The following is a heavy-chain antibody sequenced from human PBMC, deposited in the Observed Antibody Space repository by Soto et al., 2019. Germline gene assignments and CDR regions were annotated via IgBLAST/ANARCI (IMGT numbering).Heavy chain of an antibody. CDR1: GFSLTSGVG. CDR2: IYWDDDK. CDR3: AHIDPQIVTVGGHGGFDY. D-gene: IGHD2-21*02. V-gene: IGHV2-5*02. Sequence: QITLKESGPTLVRPPQTLTLTCTFSGFSLTSGVGVGWIRQPPGKALEWLALIYWDDDKRYSPSLKNRLTITPDTSKNQVVLTLNNVGPVDTATYFCAHIDPQIVTVGGHGGFDYWGQGTLVTVSS. J-gene: IGHJ4*02.